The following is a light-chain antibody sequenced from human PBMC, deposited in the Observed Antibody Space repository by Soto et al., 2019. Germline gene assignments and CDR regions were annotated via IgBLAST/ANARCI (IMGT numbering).Light chain of an antibody. CDR1: QTIISW. CDR2: DAS. Sequence: SHMPLSPSTLSASVVDRVTITCRASQTIISWLAWYQQKPGKAPTLLIYDASTLERGVPSRFSGTGSGTEFTLSIDSLQPDDFATYYCQQYHTSLKTFGQRARLEI. CDR3: QQYHTSLKT. J-gene: IGKJ5*01. V-gene: IGKV1-5*01.